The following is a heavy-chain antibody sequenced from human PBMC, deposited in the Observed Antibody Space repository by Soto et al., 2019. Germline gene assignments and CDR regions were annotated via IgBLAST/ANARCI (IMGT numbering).Heavy chain of an antibody. Sequence: ASLKVSCKTSGYTFTSYGISWVRQAPVQGLEWMGWISAYNGNTNYAQKLQGRVTMTTDTSTSTAYMELRSLRSDDTAVYYCARDLTQYGDYVYYFDYWGQGTLVTVSS. V-gene: IGHV1-18*01. CDR3: ARDLTQYGDYVYYFDY. D-gene: IGHD4-17*01. CDR2: ISAYNGNT. J-gene: IGHJ4*02. CDR1: GYTFTSYG.